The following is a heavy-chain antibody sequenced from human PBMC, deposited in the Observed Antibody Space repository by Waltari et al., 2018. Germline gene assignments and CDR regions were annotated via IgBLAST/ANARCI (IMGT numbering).Heavy chain of an antibody. CDR3: AKDMNDILTGRFDY. D-gene: IGHD3-9*01. V-gene: IGHV3-9*01. CDR2: ISWNTGSV. CDR1: GFSFVDYA. J-gene: IGHJ4*02. Sequence: EVQLVESGGGLVQPGRSLSLPCVASGFSFVDYAMHWVRQVPGKGLEWVSGISWNTGSVDYVDSVKGRFTISRDNAKNSLFLQMNSLRGEDTALYYCAKDMNDILTGRFDYWGQGTLVTVSS.